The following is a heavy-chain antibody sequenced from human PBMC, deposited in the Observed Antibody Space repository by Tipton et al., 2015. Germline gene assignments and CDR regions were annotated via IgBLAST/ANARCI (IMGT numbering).Heavy chain of an antibody. CDR2: IWYDGSDK. CDR1: GFSFSSFG. Sequence: SLRLSCAASGFSFSSFGMHWVRQAPGEGLEWVAAIWYDGSDKYYAESLKGRVTISRDNSKNTVSLQMNSLRAEDTAVYYCARYSVRANGIDAFDIWGQGTMVTVSS. CDR3: ARYSVRANGIDAFDI. J-gene: IGHJ3*02. V-gene: IGHV3-33*01. D-gene: IGHD2-15*01.